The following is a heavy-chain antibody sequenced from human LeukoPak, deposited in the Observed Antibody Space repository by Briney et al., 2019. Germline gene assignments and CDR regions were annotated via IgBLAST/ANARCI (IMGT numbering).Heavy chain of an antibody. J-gene: IGHJ4*02. CDR3: ARDYYDSSGYYVSPFFDY. D-gene: IGHD3-22*01. CDR1: GFTFSSYS. CDR2: ISSSGSYI. Sequence: GGSLRLSCAASGFTFSSYSMNWVRQAPGKGLEWVSSISSSGSYIYYADSAKGRFTISRDNAKNSLYLQMDSLRAEDTAVYYCARDYYDSSGYYVSPFFDYWGQGTLVTVSS. V-gene: IGHV3-21*06.